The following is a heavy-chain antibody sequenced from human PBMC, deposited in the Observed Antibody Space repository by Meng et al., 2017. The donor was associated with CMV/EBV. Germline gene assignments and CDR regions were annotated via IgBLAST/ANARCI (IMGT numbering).Heavy chain of an antibody. CDR3: AKDGWDTAMPEGVNGMDV. D-gene: IGHD5-18*01. CDR1: GFTFSSYG. V-gene: IGHV3-30*02. CDR2: IRYDGSNK. J-gene: IGHJ6*02. Sequence: GESLKISCAASGFTFSSYGMHWVRQAPGKGLEWVAFIRYDGSNKYYADSVKGRFTISRDNSKNTLYLQMNSLRAEDTAVYCCAKDGWDTAMPEGVNGMDVWGQGTTVTVSS.